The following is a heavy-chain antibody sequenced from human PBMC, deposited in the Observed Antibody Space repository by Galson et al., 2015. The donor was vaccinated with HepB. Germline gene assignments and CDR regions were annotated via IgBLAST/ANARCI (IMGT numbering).Heavy chain of an antibody. V-gene: IGHV3-74*01. Sequence: SLRLSCAASGFTFSSYWMHWVRQAPGKGLVWVSRINSDGSSTSYADSVKGRFTISRDNAKNTLYLQMNSLRTEDTALYYCAKDGDYYDSSGYLNPLDYWGQGTLVTVSS. CDR2: INSDGSST. CDR1: GFTFSSYW. J-gene: IGHJ4*02. CDR3: AKDGDYYDSSGYLNPLDY. D-gene: IGHD3-22*01.